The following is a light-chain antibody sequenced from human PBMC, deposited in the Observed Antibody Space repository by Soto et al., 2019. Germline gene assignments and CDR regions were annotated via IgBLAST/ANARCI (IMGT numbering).Light chain of an antibody. CDR3: QQYYGSPPMFS. J-gene: IGKJ2*01. Sequence: DIVMTQSPDSLAVSLGERATINCKSSQNVLHNSNNKNYLTWYQQKPGQPPKLLIYWASTRASGVPDRFSGSGSGTDFTLTISSLQAEDVAVYYCQQYYGSPPMFSFGQGTELQI. V-gene: IGKV4-1*01. CDR2: WAS. CDR1: QNVLHNSNNKNY.